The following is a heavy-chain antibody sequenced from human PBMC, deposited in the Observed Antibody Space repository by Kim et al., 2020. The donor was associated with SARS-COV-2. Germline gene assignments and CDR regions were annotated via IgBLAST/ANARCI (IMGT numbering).Heavy chain of an antibody. V-gene: IGHV4-39*01. D-gene: IGHD3-22*01. J-gene: IGHJ2*01. CDR3: ARHNSGGRYYYDSSGYSPGYFDL. CDR1: GGSISSSSYY. Sequence: SETLSLTCTVSGGSISSSSYYWGWIRQPPGKGLEWIGSIYYSGSTYYNPSLKSRVTISVDTSKNQFSLKLSSVTAADTAVYYCARHNSGGRYYYDSSGYSPGYFDLWGRGTLVTVSS. CDR2: IYYSGST.